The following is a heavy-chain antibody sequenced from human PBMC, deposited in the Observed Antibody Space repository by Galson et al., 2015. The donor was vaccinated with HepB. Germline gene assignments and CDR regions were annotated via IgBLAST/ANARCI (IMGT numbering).Heavy chain of an antibody. Sequence: SLRLSCAVSGFTFSSYAMSWVRQAPGKGLQCVSSISGNGVTTSYADSVKGRFTISRDNSKNTLYLQMNSLGPEDTALYYCAKALYGGLNYWGQGTLVTVSS. J-gene: IGHJ4*02. CDR1: GFTFSSYA. D-gene: IGHD4-23*01. V-gene: IGHV3-23*01. CDR3: AKALYGGLNY. CDR2: ISGNGVTT.